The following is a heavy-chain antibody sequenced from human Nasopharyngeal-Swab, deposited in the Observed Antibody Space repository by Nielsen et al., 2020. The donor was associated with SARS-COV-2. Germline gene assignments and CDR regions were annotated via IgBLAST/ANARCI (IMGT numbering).Heavy chain of an antibody. CDR2: ISGSGGST. J-gene: IGHJ6*03. D-gene: IGHD6-19*01. CDR3: TTDPQQWLVEYYYYMDV. CDR1: GFTFSSYA. Sequence: GESLKISCAASGFTFSSYAMSWVRQAPGKGLEWVSAISGSGGSTYHADSEKGRFTISRDNSKNTLYLQMNSLRAEDTAVYYCTTDPQQWLVEYYYYMDVWGKGTTVTVSS. V-gene: IGHV3-23*01.